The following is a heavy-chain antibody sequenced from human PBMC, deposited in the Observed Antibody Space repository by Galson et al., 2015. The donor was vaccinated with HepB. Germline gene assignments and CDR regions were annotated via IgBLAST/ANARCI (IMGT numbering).Heavy chain of an antibody. CDR3: ARARVAVAVYYGMDV. V-gene: IGHV1-8*01. Sequence: SVKVSCKASGYTFTRYDINWVRQATGQGLEWMGWMNPNSGNTGYAQKFQGRVTMTRNTSISTAYMELSSLRSEDTAVYYCARARVAVAVYYGMDVWGQGTTVTVSS. CDR2: MNPNSGNT. D-gene: IGHD6-19*01. J-gene: IGHJ6*02. CDR1: GYTFTRYD.